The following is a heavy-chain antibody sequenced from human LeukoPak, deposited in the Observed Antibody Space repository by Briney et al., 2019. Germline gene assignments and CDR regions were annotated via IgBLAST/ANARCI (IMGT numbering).Heavy chain of an antibody. CDR1: GFAFSSYW. Sequence: PGGSLRLSCAASGFAFSSYWMHWVRQAPGKGLVWVSRINSDGSSTSYADSVEGRFTISRDNAKSTLYLQMNSLRAEDTAVYYCAKGGRYPIDYWGQGALVTVSS. D-gene: IGHD1-26*01. CDR2: INSDGSST. J-gene: IGHJ4*02. CDR3: AKGGRYPIDY. V-gene: IGHV3-74*01.